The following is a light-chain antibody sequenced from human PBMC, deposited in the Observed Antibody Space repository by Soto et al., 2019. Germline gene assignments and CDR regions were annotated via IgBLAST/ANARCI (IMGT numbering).Light chain of an antibody. Sequence: QSVLTQPPSESGAPGQRVTISCTWNSSNIGAGYDVHWYQQLPGTAPKLLIYDNNNRPSGVPDRFSGSKSGTSASLAITGLQAEDEADYYCQSYDSSLSGVVFGGGTKLTVL. CDR2: DNN. CDR3: QSYDSSLSGVV. J-gene: IGLJ2*01. CDR1: SSNIGAGYD. V-gene: IGLV1-40*01.